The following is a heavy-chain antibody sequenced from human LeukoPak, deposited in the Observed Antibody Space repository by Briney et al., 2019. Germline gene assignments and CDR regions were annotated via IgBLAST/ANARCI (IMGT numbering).Heavy chain of an antibody. CDR3: AKGATVGKEALDI. J-gene: IGHJ3*02. CDR2: IIPMIATA. D-gene: IGHD4-11*01. Sequence: ASVKVSCKASGGIFSNHAVTWVRQAPGQGLEWVGRIIPMIATAKYAPKFQGRVTFTADTSTNTAYMELSSLTSEDTALYYCAKGATVGKEALDIWGQGTLVTVSS. V-gene: IGHV1-69*04. CDR1: GGIFSNHA.